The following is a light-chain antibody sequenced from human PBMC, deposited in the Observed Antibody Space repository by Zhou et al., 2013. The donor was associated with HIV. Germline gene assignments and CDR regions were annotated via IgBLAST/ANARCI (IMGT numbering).Light chain of an antibody. J-gene: IGKJ4*01. CDR1: QSVSSN. CDR3: QQRSNWPRT. Sequence: EIMLTQSPDTLSVSPGERATLSCRASQSVSSNLAWYQQKPGQAPRLLIYGASSRATGIPDRFSGSGSGTDFTLTISSLEPEDFAVYYCQQRSNWPRTFGGGTKVHIK. CDR2: GAS. V-gene: IGKV3-11*01.